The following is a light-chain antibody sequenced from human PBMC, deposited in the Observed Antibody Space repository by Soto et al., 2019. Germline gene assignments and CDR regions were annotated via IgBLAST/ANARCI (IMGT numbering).Light chain of an antibody. J-gene: IGKJ5*01. CDR1: QSVSSDF. CDR2: GAS. CDR3: QQYGDSPIT. V-gene: IGKV3-20*01. Sequence: EIVLTQSPGTLSLTPGERATLSFGASQSVSSDFLAWYQRKPGHAPRLLIYGASTRATGIPDRFSGSGSETDFTLTISRLEPEDFAVYDCQQYGDSPITFGQGTRLEIK.